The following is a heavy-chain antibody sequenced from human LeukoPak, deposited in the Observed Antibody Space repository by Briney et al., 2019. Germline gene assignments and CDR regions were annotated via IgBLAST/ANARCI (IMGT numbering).Heavy chain of an antibody. Sequence: GASVKVSCKASGGTFSSYAISWVRQAPGQGLEWMGRIIPIFGTANYAQKFQGRVTITTDESTSTAYMELSSLRSEDTAVYYCATDSGMAAAGPLRWGQGTLVTVSS. CDR2: IIPIFGTA. J-gene: IGHJ4*02. CDR1: GGTFSSYA. CDR3: ATDSGMAAAGPLR. D-gene: IGHD6-13*01. V-gene: IGHV1-69*05.